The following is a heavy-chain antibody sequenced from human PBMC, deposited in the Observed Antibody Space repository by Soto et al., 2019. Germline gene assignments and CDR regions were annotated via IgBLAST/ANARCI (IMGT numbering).Heavy chain of an antibody. CDR3: ESTPACGSAPP. D-gene: IGHD1-26*01. V-gene: IGHV1-18*01. CDR1: GYTVPSYG. Sequence: QVQLVQAGAEMKKPGASVKVACKASGYTVPSYGIRWVRQAPGPGREWMGWISAYNGNTHFAQKVQCRVTMTTDTSTTTAYMERRSLRADYTAVYYCESTPACGSAPPWGQGTLFTASS. CDR2: ISAYNGNT. J-gene: IGHJ5*02.